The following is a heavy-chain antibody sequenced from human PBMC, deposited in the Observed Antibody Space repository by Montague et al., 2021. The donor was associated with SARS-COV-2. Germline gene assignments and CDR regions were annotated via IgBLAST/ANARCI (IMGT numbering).Heavy chain of an antibody. D-gene: IGHD6-19*01. CDR2: TYYRSEWHT. V-gene: IGHV6-1*01. Sequence: CAISGDSVSSTAAAWNWIRQSPSRGLEWLGRTYYRSEWHTDYAVSVEGRLAIDADTSKNQFSLQLHSVTPEDSAVYCCAGGWTLFDWGQGTLVTVSS. CDR1: GDSVSSTAAA. J-gene: IGHJ4*02. CDR3: AGGWTLFD.